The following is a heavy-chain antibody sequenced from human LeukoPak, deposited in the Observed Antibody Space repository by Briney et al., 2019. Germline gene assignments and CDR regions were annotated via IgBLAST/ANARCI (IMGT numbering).Heavy chain of an antibody. CDR3: ASTPGSYGLHYYYYYVDV. Sequence: GGSLRLSCAASGFTFSSYAMSWVRQAPGKGLEWVSYICSSSSTIYYADSVKGRFTISRDNAKNSLYLQMNSLRAEDTAVYYCASTPGSYGLHYYYYYVDVWGKGTTVTVSS. CDR2: ICSSSSTI. CDR1: GFTFSSYA. J-gene: IGHJ6*03. D-gene: IGHD5-18*01. V-gene: IGHV3-48*01.